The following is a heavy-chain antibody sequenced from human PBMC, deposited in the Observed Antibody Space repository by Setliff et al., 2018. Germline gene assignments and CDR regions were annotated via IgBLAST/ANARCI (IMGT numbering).Heavy chain of an antibody. CDR3: ARERYFDY. CDR2: IKEDGSEQ. J-gene: IGHJ4*03. CDR1: GFSISGRW. Sequence: LRLSCAASGFSISGRWMSWVRQAPGKGLEWVANIKEDGSEQYYVDSVWGRFSISRDNARNSVFLEMNSLRGEDTAVYYCARERYFDYWGQGTMVTVPQ. V-gene: IGHV3-7*03.